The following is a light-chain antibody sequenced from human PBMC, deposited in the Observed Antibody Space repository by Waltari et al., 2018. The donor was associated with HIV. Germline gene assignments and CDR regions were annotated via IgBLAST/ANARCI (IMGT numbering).Light chain of an antibody. CDR3: GVWDSTLKQWL. J-gene: IGLJ3*02. V-gene: IGLV1-47*01. CDR2: RNY. CDR1: TSNVETQW. Sequence: QSVLTQPPSASGAPGQTVTISCSGSTSNVETQWVYWYQQLPGTAPKLLIDRNYQRPSGVPDRFSSSKSGASASLIISGLRSEDEADYFCGVWDSTLKQWLFGGRIKLTVL.